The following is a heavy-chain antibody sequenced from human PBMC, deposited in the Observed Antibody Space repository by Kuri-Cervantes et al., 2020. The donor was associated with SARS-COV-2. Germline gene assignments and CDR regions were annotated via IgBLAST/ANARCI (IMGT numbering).Heavy chain of an antibody. D-gene: IGHD1-26*01. V-gene: IGHV4-39*01. CDR2: IYYSGST. Sequence: SETLSLTCTVSGGSISSSSYYWGWIRQPPGKGLEWIGSIYYSGSTYYNPSPKSRVTISVDTSKNQFSLKLSSVTAADTAVYYCARHEWEPYYFDYWGQGTLVTVSS. J-gene: IGHJ4*02. CDR3: ARHEWEPYYFDY. CDR1: GGSISSSSYY.